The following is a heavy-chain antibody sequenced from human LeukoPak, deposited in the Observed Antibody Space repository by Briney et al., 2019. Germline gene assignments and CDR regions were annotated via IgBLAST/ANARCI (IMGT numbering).Heavy chain of an antibody. CDR3: ASGDDILTGYYHPNGVY. CDR1: GYTFTGYY. Sequence: ASVKVSCKASGYTFTGYYMHWVRQAPGQGLEWMGWINPNSGSTNYAQKFQGRVTMTRDTSISTAYMELSRLRSDDTAVYYCASGDDILTGYYHPNGVYWGQGTLVTVSS. V-gene: IGHV1-2*02. J-gene: IGHJ4*02. D-gene: IGHD3-9*01. CDR2: INPNSGST.